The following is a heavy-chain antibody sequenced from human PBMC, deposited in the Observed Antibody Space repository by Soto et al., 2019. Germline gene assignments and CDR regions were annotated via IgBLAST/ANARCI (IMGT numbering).Heavy chain of an antibody. J-gene: IGHJ6*02. V-gene: IGHV3-30-3*01. CDR1: GFTFSSYA. CDR3: ARERYDYYYYYGMDV. CDR2: ISYDGSNK. Sequence: QVQLVESGGGVVQPGRSLRLSCAASGFTFSSYAMHWVRQAPGKGLEWVAVISYDGSNKYYADSVKGRFTISRDNSKNTLYLQMNILRAEDTAVYYCARERYDYYYYYGMDVWGQGTTVTVSS. D-gene: IGHD1-1*01.